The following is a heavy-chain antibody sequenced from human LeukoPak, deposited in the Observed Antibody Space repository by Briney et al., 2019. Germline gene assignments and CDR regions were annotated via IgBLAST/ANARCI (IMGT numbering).Heavy chain of an antibody. CDR3: ARYTSMIAFHARGFDI. D-gene: IGHD5-18*01. CDR2: IYYSGST. J-gene: IGHJ3*02. CDR1: GGPISSYY. V-gene: IGHV4-59*01. Sequence: SETLSLTCTVSGGPISSYYWSWARQPPGKGLEWIGYIYYSGSTNYNPSLKSRVTISVDTSKNQFSLKLSSVTAADTAVYYCARYTSMIAFHARGFDIWGQGTLVTVSS.